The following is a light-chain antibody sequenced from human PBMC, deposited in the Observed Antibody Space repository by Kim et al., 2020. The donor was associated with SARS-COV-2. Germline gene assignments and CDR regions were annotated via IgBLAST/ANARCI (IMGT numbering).Light chain of an antibody. CDR2: DAS. V-gene: IGKV1-33*01. CDR3: QQYDNLLLT. Sequence: DIQMTQSPSSLSASVGDSVTITCQASQDINNYLNWYQQKPGKAPKLLIYDASNLETGVPSRFSGSGSGTDFTFTISSLQPEDIATYFCQQYDNLLLTFGGGTKVDIK. CDR1: QDINNY. J-gene: IGKJ4*01.